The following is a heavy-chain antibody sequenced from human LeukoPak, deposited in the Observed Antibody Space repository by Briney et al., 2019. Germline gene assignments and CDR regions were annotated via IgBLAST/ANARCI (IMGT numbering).Heavy chain of an antibody. V-gene: IGHV3-21*01. CDR1: GFTFSSYS. CDR2: ISSSSSYI. CDR3: AREISGPLAAAGGYYYYYMDV. J-gene: IGHJ6*03. Sequence: GGSLRLSCAASGFTFSSYSMNWVRQAPGKGLEWVASISSSSSYIYYADSGKGRFTISRDNAKNSLYLQMNSLRAEDPAVYYCAREISGPLAAAGGYYYYYMDVWGKGTTVTISS. D-gene: IGHD6-13*01.